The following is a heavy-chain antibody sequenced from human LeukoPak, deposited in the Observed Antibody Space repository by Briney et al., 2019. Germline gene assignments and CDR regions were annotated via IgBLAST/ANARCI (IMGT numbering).Heavy chain of an antibody. CDR1: ESTFRNYS. V-gene: IGHV3-21*01. D-gene: IGHD2-2*02. CDR2: ISSGGNYT. CDR3: ARSPALYYYFYMDV. Sequence: GGSLRLSCAASESTFRNYSMNWVRQAPGKGLEWVSSISSGGNYTFYVHSVKGRFTISRDHLKNSLFLQMNTLRAEDTAVYYFARSPALYYYFYMDVWGKGTTVTVSS. J-gene: IGHJ6*03.